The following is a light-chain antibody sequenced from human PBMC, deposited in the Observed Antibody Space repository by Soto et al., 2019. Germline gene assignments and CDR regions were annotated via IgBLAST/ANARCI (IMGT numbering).Light chain of an antibody. CDR2: GAS. J-gene: IGKJ4*01. Sequence: EIVLTQSPGTLSLSPGERAPLSCRASQSVSSNLAWYQQKPGQAPRLLIYGASTRATGIPARFSGSGSGTEVTLTISSLQSEDFAVYYCQQYNNWPRVFGGGTKWIS. CDR3: QQYNNWPRV. V-gene: IGKV3-15*01. CDR1: QSVSSN.